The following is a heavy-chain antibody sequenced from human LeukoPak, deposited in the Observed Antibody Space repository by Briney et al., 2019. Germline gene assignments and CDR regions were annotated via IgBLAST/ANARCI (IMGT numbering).Heavy chain of an antibody. CDR2: IYYSGTT. CDR1: GGSISSSSYY. J-gene: IGHJ5*02. D-gene: IGHD2-2*01. V-gene: IGHV4-39*07. CDR3: ARGVVPGAVVGFDP. Sequence: PSETLSLTCAVSGGSISSSSYYWGWIRQPPGKGLEWIGSIYYSGTTYYNPSLKSRVTISVDTSKNQFSLKVNSVTAADTAVYYCARGVVPGAVVGFDPWGQGTLVTVSS.